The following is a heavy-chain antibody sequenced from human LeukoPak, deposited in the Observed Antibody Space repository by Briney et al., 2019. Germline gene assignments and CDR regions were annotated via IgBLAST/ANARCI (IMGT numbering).Heavy chain of an antibody. CDR3: AKAPVTSCRGAYCYPFDY. CDR2: VYHGGNT. J-gene: IGHJ4*02. V-gene: IGHV4-38-2*02. D-gene: IGHD2-21*01. Sequence: TSETLSLTCTVSGYSISNGYYWGWIRQPPGKGLEFIGSVYHGGNTYYKASLKSRVTISLDTSKNQFSLRLSSVTAADTAVYYCAKAPVTSCRGAYCYPFDYWGQGTLVTVSS. CDR1: GYSISNGYY.